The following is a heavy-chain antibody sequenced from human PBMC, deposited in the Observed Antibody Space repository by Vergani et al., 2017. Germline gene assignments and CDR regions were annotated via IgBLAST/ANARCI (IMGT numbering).Heavy chain of an antibody. CDR1: GGTFSSYA. CDR2: IIPIFGTA. D-gene: IGHD4-17*01. Sequence: QVQLVQSGAEVKKPGSSVKVSCKASGGTFSSYAISWVRQAPGQGLEWMGGIIPIFGTANYAQKFQGKVTITADESTSTAYMELSSLRSEDTAVYYCENTAPLSSLGDYSKDAFDIWGQGTMVTVSS. V-gene: IGHV1-69*01. J-gene: IGHJ3*02. CDR3: ENTAPLSSLGDYSKDAFDI.